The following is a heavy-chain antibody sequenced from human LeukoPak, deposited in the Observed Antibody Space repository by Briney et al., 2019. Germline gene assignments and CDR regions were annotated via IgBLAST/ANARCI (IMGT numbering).Heavy chain of an antibody. CDR3: ARDRSGGISYYYDSSGYRVYYYGMDV. V-gene: IGHV1-18*01. CDR1: GYTFTSYG. D-gene: IGHD3-22*01. J-gene: IGHJ6*02. CDR2: ISAYNGNT. Sequence: ASVKVSCKASGYTFTSYGISWVRQAPGQGLEWMGWISAYNGNTNYAQELQGRVTMTTDTSTSTAYMELRSLRSDDTAVYYCARDRSGGISYYYDSSGYRVYYYGMDVWGQGTTVTVSS.